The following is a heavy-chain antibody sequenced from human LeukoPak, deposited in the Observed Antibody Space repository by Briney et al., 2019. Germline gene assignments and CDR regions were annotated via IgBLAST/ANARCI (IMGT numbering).Heavy chain of an antibody. V-gene: IGHV4-59*11. CDR3: ARRSWSYFWFDP. CDR1: GGSISSHY. D-gene: IGHD1-26*01. J-gene: IGHJ5*02. Sequence: SAPLSLPCPVSGGSISSHYWSWFRKPPGKGLEWIGYIYYSGSTNYNPSLKSRVTISVDTSKNQFSLKLSSVTAADTAVYYCARRSWSYFWFDPWGQGTLVTVSS. CDR2: IYYSGST.